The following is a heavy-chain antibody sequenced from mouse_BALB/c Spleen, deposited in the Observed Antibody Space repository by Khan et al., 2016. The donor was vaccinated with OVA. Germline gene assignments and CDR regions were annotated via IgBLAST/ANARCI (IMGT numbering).Heavy chain of an antibody. CDR2: INPGNGGT. CDR3: TRFPLYYGNSNQAWFAY. V-gene: IGHV1S81*02. Sequence: QVQLKQSGAELVKPGASVKLSCKASGYTFTNFFLYWVKQRPGQGLEWIGGINPGNGGTNFNERFKSRATLTVDKSSSSVYMQLSSLTSADSAVYYCTRFPLYYGNSNQAWFAYWGQGTLVTVSA. J-gene: IGHJ3*01. CDR1: GYTFTNFF. D-gene: IGHD2-1*01.